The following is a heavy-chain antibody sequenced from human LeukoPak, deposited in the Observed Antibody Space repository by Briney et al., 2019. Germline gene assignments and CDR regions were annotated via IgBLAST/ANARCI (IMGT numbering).Heavy chain of an antibody. V-gene: IGHV4-59*01. D-gene: IGHD5-18*01. CDR1: GGSISSYY. J-gene: IGHJ2*01. CDR2: IYYSGST. Sequence: SETLSLTCTVSGGSISSYYWSWIRQPPGKGLEWIGYIYYSGSTNYNPSLKSRVTISVDTSKNQFSLKLSSVTAADTAVYYCARVDTAMVYWYFDLWGRGTLVTVSS. CDR3: ARVDTAMVYWYFDL.